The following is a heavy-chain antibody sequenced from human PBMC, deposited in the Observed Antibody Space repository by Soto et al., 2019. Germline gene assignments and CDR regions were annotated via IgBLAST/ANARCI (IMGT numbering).Heavy chain of an antibody. Sequence: QVQLVESGGGVVQPGRSLRLSCAASGFTFSSYGMHWVRQAPGKGLEWVAVIWYDGSNKYYADSVKGRFTISRDNSKNTLYLQMNSLRAEDTAVYYCARDHGYCSTTTCYKASDIWGQGTMVTVSS. D-gene: IGHD2-2*01. CDR1: GFTFSSYG. CDR2: IWYDGSNK. V-gene: IGHV3-33*01. J-gene: IGHJ3*02. CDR3: ARDHGYCSTTTCYKASDI.